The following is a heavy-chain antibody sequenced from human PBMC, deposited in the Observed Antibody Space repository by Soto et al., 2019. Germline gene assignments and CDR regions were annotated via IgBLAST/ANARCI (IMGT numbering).Heavy chain of an antibody. CDR3: AKVGTPLGYCSSTSCQPLDV. CDR1: GFSFSGDW. CDR2: IKEDGSEQ. V-gene: IGHV3-7*05. Sequence: GGSLRLSCAASGFSFSGDWMAWVRQAPGKGLEWVASIKEDGSEQGYVDSVEGRFSISRDNAKNSLYLQMNSLRAEDTALYYCAKVGTPLGYCSSTSCQPLDVWGKGTTVTVSS. D-gene: IGHD2-2*01. J-gene: IGHJ6*03.